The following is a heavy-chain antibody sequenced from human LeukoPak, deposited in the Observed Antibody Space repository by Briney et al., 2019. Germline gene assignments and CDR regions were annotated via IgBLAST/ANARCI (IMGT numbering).Heavy chain of an antibody. J-gene: IGHJ6*02. CDR3: AKAARMYYYYGMDV. CDR1: GFTFSSYA. V-gene: IGHV3-23*01. D-gene: IGHD5-18*01. CDR2: ISGSGGST. Sequence: GSLKLSCSASGFTFSSYAMSWVRQAPGKGLEWVSAISGSGGSTYYADSVKGRFTISRDNSKNTLYLQMNSLRAEDTAVYYCAKAARMYYYYGMDVWGQGTTVTVSS.